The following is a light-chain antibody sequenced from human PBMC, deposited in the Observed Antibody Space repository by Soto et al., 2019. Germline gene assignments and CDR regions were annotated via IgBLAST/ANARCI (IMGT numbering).Light chain of an antibody. CDR3: QQRSTAMT. CDR2: DAS. J-gene: IGKJ3*01. Sequence: EIVLTQSPGTLSLSPGERATLSCRASQSVTKYLAWYQQRPGQAPRLLIYDASNSAPGIPARFSGSGSGTDFTLTISSLEPEDFAVYYCQQRSTAMTFGPGTRVDIK. CDR1: QSVTKY. V-gene: IGKV3-11*01.